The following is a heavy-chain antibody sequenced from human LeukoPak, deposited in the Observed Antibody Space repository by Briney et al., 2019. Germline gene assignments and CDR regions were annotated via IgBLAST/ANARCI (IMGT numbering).Heavy chain of an antibody. J-gene: IGHJ5*02. V-gene: IGHV4-34*09. CDR3: ARGSPSSGDDFWSGYYRLGLRFGNWFDP. CDR2: IYYSGST. CDR1: GGSFSGYY. Sequence: SETLSLTCAVYGGSFSGYYWSWIRQPPGKGLEWIGYIYYSGSTYYNPSLKSRVTISVDTSKNQFSLKLSSVTAADTAVYYCARGSPSSGDDFWSGYYRLGLRFGNWFDPWGQGTLVTVSS. D-gene: IGHD3-3*01.